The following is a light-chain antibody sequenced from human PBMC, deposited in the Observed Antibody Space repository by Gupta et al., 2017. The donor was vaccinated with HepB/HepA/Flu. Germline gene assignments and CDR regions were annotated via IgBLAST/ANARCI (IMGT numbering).Light chain of an antibody. J-gene: IGLJ2*01. CDR1: NIGSKS. Sequence: SSVLTQPPSVSVAPGKTARITCGGNNIGSKSVHWYQQKPGQAPVLVIYYDSDRPSGIPERFSGSNSGNTATLTTSRVEAGDEADYYCQVCDSSSDHVVFGGGTKLTV. V-gene: IGLV3-21*04. CDR2: YDS. CDR3: QVCDSSSDHVV.